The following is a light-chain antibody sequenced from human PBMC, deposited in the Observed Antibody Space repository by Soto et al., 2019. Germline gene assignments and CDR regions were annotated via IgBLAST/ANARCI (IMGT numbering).Light chain of an antibody. V-gene: IGKV1-5*01. CDR2: DAS. CDR1: QSISSW. Sequence: DIQMTQSPSTLSASVGDRVTITCRASQSISSWLAWYQQKPGKVPKVLIYDASSLESGVPSRFSGSGSGTEFTLTISSLQPDDFATYYCQQYNSDSRTFGQGTKVEI. J-gene: IGKJ1*01. CDR3: QQYNSDSRT.